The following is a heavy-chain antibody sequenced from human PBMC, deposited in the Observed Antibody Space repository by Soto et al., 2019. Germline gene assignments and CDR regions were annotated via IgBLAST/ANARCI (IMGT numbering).Heavy chain of an antibody. D-gene: IGHD6-13*01. CDR1: GYTFASYG. V-gene: IGHV1-18*01. J-gene: IGHJ4*02. Sequence: GSSVKVSCKASGYTFASYGISWVLQAPGQGLEWMGWISAYNGNTNYAQKLQGRVTMTTDTSTSTAYMELRSLRSDDTAVYYCARDRAEYSSSWYYFDYSGRGTLVTVSS. CDR3: ARDRAEYSSSWYYFDY. CDR2: ISAYNGNT.